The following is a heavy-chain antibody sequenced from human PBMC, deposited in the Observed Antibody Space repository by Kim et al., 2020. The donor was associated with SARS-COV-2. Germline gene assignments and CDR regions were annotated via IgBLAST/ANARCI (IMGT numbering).Heavy chain of an antibody. V-gene: IGHV3-53*01. D-gene: IGHD4-17*01. J-gene: IGHJ5*02. CDR2: IYSGGST. Sequence: GGSLRLSCAASGFTVSSNYMSWVRQAPGKGLEWVSVIYSGGSTYYADSVKGRFTISRDNSKNTRYLQMNSLGAEDTAVYYCARGSYGGGWFDPWGQGTLVTVSS. CDR3: ARGSYGGGWFDP. CDR1: GFTVSSNY.